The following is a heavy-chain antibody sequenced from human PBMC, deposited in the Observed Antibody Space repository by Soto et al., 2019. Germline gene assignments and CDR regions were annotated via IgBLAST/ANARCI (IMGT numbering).Heavy chain of an antibody. V-gene: IGHV4-39*01. CDR1: DNSISSSRYY. J-gene: IGHJ4*02. CDR2: IYYSGVT. D-gene: IGHD2-21*02. CDR3: ARQEGYTAGCQGY. Sequence: QLQLQESGPGLVKPSETLSLTCTVSDNSISSSRYYWGWIRPPPGEGMEWIGSIYYSGVTNYNPSLKSRLTISLDTSKSQFSLKLSSVSAADTAVYYCARQEGYTAGCQGYWGPGTLVTVAS.